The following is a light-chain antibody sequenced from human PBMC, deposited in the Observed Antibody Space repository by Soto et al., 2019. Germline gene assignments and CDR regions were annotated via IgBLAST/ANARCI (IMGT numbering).Light chain of an antibody. CDR1: QSISNW. CDR3: QQYSSRST. CDR2: DAS. Sequence: DIHMTQSPSTLSASVGDRVTITGRASQSISNWLAWYHQKPGKAPNLLIYDASSLQSGVPSRLSGSGFGTEFTLTIRSLEPGDVATYDCQQYSSRSTFGQGTKVDIK. J-gene: IGKJ1*01. V-gene: IGKV1-5*01.